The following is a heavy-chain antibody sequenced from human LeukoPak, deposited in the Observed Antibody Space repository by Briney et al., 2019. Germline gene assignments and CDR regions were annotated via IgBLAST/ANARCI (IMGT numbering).Heavy chain of an antibody. CDR1: GYTFTSYA. J-gene: IGHJ4*02. V-gene: IGHV1-3*03. D-gene: IGHD3-16*01. CDR3: ARGGGTHYDY. Sequence: ASVKVSCKASGYTFTSYAIHWVRQAPGQRLEWMGWINGNGNTKYSQQFQGRDTFTRDTSASTAYMELSSLRSEDMAVYYCARGGGTHYDYWGQGTLVTVSS. CDR2: INGNGNT.